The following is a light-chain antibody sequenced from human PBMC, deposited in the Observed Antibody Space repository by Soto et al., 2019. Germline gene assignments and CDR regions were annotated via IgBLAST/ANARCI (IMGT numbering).Light chain of an antibody. CDR3: DSYTSSRAYV. Sequence: QSALTQPASVSGSPGQSITISCTGTSSDVGGYNYVSGYQQQSGKAPKLIIHEVSIRPSGVSNRFSGSKSGNTASLTISGLQAEDEADYYCDSYTSSRAYVFGIGTKVTVL. J-gene: IGLJ1*01. CDR2: EVS. V-gene: IGLV2-14*01. CDR1: SSDVGGYNY.